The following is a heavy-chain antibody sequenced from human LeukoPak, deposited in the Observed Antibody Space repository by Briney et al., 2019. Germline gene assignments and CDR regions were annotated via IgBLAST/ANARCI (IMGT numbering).Heavy chain of an antibody. CDR1: GYTFTSYG. J-gene: IGHJ5*02. Sequence: ASVKVSCKASGYTFTSYGISWVRQAPGQGLEWMGWISAYNGNTNYAQKLQGRVTMTTDTSTSAAYMELRSLRSDDTAVYYCARSEGYSSLNWFDPWGQGTLVTVSS. V-gene: IGHV1-18*01. D-gene: IGHD5-18*01. CDR2: ISAYNGNT. CDR3: ARSEGYSSLNWFDP.